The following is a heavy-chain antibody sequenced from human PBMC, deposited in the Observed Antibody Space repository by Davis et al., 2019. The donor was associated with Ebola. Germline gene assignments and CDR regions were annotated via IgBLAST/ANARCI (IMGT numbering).Heavy chain of an antibody. J-gene: IGHJ4*02. CDR1: GFTFSDYY. Sequence: GESLKISCEVSGFTFSDYYMSWIRQAPGKGLEWIAYIGPSGNSFYYADSVKGRFTISRDNAKNSLFLQMNSLTAEDTALYYCAREAPFCGGDCLDYWGQGTLVTVSS. V-gene: IGHV3-11*04. D-gene: IGHD2-21*01. CDR2: IGPSGNSF. CDR3: AREAPFCGGDCLDY.